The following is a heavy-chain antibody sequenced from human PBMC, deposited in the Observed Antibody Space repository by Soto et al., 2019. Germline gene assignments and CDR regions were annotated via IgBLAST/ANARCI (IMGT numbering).Heavy chain of an antibody. V-gene: IGHV1-69*01. CDR2: IIPVSGAA. CDR3: ATALGCRSTSCTLDY. D-gene: IGHD2-2*01. Sequence: QVQLVQSGAEVKKPGSSVKVSCKASGGTFGSYAFSWVRQAPGQGLEWMGGIIPVSGAAHYAQKFQGRVTSTADESMSTADMELSSLSSQDTAVYYCATALGCRSTSCTLDYWGQGTRVIVSS. CDR1: GGTFGSYA. J-gene: IGHJ4*02.